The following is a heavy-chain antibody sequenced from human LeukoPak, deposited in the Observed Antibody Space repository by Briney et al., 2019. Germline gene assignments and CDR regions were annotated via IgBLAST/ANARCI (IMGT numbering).Heavy chain of an antibody. CDR2: INTNTGNP. D-gene: IGHD3-10*01. V-gene: IGHV7-4-1*02. CDR3: ARDSTMLWFGELPTSD. J-gene: IGHJ4*02. Sequence: ASVKVSCKASGYTFTGYYLHWVRQAPGQGLEWMGWINTNTGNPTYAQGFTGRFVFSLDTSVSTAYLQTSSLKAEDTAVYYCARDSTMLWFGELPTSDWGQGTLVTVSS. CDR1: GYTFTGYY.